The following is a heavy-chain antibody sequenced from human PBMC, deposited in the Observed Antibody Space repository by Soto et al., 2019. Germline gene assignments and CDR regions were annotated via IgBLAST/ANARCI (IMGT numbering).Heavy chain of an antibody. Sequence: PGGSLRLSCVASGFTFNSYAMTWVRQAPGQGLEWVSTFTGSGAYTFDADSVKGRFTISRDNSKDTLYLQMNSLRPEDTALYYCAKECYYDILPDSYYNYGMDVWGQGTPVTVSS. V-gene: IGHV3-23*01. J-gene: IGHJ6*02. CDR1: GFTFNSYA. CDR3: AKECYYDILPDSYYNYGMDV. CDR2: FTGSGAYT. D-gene: IGHD3-9*01.